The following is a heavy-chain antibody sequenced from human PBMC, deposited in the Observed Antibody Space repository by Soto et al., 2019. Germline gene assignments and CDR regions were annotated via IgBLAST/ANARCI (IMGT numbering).Heavy chain of an antibody. Sequence: EVQLLESGGGLVQPGGSLRLSCVASGFTFSSYSMSWFRQAPGKALEWVSAISGSGGSTYYADSVKGRFTISRDNSKDTLYLQINSLSAEDSAVYYCTKRYYYEGWGQGTLVTVSS. V-gene: IGHV3-23*01. D-gene: IGHD3-22*01. CDR3: TKRYYYEG. J-gene: IGHJ4*02. CDR1: GFTFSSYS. CDR2: ISGSGGST.